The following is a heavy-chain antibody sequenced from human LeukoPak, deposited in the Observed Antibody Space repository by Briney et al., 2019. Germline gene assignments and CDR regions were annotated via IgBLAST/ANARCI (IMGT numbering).Heavy chain of an antibody. CDR3: ARLGGLRGYSGSIDY. CDR2: INPSGGST. CDR1: GYTFTSYY. V-gene: IGHV1-46*01. Sequence: GASVKVSCKASGYTFTSYYMHWVRQAPGQGLEWMGIINPSGGSTSYAQKFQGRVTMTRDTSTSTVYMELSSLRSEDTAVYYCARLGGLRGYSGSIDYWGQGTLVTVSS. D-gene: IGHD5-12*01. J-gene: IGHJ4*02.